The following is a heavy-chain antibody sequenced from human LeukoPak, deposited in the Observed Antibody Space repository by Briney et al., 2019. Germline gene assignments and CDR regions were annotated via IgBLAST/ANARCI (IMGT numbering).Heavy chain of an antibody. J-gene: IGHJ3*02. CDR1: GYTFTSYG. CDR3: ARATGTWGHDGFHI. V-gene: IGHV1-18*01. Sequence: ASVKVSCKAYGYTFTSYGFSWVRQAPGQGLEWVGWISGYSGNTHYAQRLQGRVTMTTGTSTTTSYMELRSLRSDDTAVYYCARATGTWGHDGFHIWGQGTMVTVSS. D-gene: IGHD3-16*01. CDR2: ISGYSGNT.